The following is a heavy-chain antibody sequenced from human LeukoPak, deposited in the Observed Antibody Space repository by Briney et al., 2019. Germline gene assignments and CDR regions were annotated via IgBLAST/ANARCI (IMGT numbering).Heavy chain of an antibody. D-gene: IGHD2-2*01. J-gene: IGHJ5*02. CDR2: IYSGGST. CDR3: ARERGRCSSTSCYGWFDP. CDR1: GFTVSSNY. Sequence: GGSLRLSCAASGFTVSSNYMSWVRQAPGKGLEWVSVIYSGGSTYYADSVKGRFTISRDNSKNTLYLQMNSLRAEDTAVYYCARERGRCSSTSCYGWFDPWGQGTLVTVSS. V-gene: IGHV3-53*01.